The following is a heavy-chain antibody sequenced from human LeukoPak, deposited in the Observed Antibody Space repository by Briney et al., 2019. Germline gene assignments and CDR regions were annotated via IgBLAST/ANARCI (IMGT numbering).Heavy chain of an antibody. J-gene: IGHJ6*02. V-gene: IGHV1-2*02. CDR3: ARDGGPMVRGVSSYGMDV. CDR2: INPNSGGT. D-gene: IGHD3-10*01. CDR1: GYTFTGYY. Sequence: GASVKVSCKASGYTFTGYYMHWVRQAPGQGLEWMGWINPNSGGTNYAQKFQGRVTMTRDTSISTAYMELSRLRSDDTAVYYCARDGGPMVRGVSSYGMDVWGQGTTVTVS.